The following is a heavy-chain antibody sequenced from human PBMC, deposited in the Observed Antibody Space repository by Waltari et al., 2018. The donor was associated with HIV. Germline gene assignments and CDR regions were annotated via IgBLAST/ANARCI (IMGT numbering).Heavy chain of an antibody. D-gene: IGHD4-17*01. V-gene: IGHV4-39*07. CDR3: VAQDYSDSVDW. CDR2: IYYTGKT. Sequence: QLRLQESGPRLVKPSETLSLTCSVSGGSISSNVYHWGWIRQSPGKGLEWIGSIYYTGKTYYKPSLKRRVTISIDTSKNQFSLRLTSVTAADTVIYYCVAQDYSDSVDWWGQGTLVTVFS. J-gene: IGHJ4*02. CDR1: GGSISSNVYH.